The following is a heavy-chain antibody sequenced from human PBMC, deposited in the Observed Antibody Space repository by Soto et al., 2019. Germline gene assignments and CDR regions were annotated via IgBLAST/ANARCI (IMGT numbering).Heavy chain of an antibody. CDR2: INPSGGST. D-gene: IGHD4-17*01. J-gene: IGHJ6*03. V-gene: IGHV1-46*03. CDR1: GYTFTSYY. Sequence: DSVKVSCKASGYTFTSYYMHWVRQAPGQGLEWMGIINPSGGSTSYAQKFQGRVTMTRDTSTSTVYMELSSLRSEDTAVYYCARDKSAVTKGYYYYYYMDVWGKGTTVTVSS. CDR3: ARDKSAVTKGYYYYYYMDV.